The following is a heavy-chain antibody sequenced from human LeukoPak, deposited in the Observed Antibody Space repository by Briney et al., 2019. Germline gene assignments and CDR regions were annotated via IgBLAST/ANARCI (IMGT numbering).Heavy chain of an antibody. CDR3: ARDQGYCSGGSCSAGVYYFDY. D-gene: IGHD2-15*01. J-gene: IGHJ4*02. CDR1: GFTFSSYW. Sequence: GGSLRLSCAASGFTFSSYWMSWVRQAPGKGLEWVANIKQDGSEKYYVDSVKGRFTISRDNAKNSLYLQMNSLRAEDTAVYYCARDQGYCSGGSCSAGVYYFDYWGQGTLVTVSS. CDR2: IKQDGSEK. V-gene: IGHV3-7*01.